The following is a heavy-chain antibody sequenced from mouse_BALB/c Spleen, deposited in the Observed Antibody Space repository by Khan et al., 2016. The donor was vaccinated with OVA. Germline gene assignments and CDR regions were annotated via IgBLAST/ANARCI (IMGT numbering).Heavy chain of an antibody. CDR2: IDPFNGDT. CDR1: GYSFTSYY. D-gene: IGHD3-3*01. CDR3: ARGTFAY. V-gene: IGHV1S135*01. J-gene: IGHJ3*01. Sequence: EVQLQESGPELMKPGASVKISCKASGYSFTSYYMHWMKQSPGKSLEWIGYIDPFNGDTDYNQKFKGKATLTVDKSSNTAYMHLSSMTSEDSAVYYCARGTFAYWGQGTLVTVAA.